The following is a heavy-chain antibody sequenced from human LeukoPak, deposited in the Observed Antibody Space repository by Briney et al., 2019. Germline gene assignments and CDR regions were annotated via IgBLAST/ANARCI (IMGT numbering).Heavy chain of an antibody. D-gene: IGHD1-26*01. J-gene: IGHJ4*02. CDR2: IPYDGSNK. CDR1: GFIFSSYG. CDR3: AKGQVGATGAFYFDY. Sequence: GGSLRLSCAASGFIFSSYGMHWVRQAPGKGLEWVAFIPYDGSNKYYAGSVKGRFTISRDNSKNTLFLQINSLRAEDTAVYFCAKGQVGATGAFYFDYWGQGTLVTVSS. V-gene: IGHV3-30*02.